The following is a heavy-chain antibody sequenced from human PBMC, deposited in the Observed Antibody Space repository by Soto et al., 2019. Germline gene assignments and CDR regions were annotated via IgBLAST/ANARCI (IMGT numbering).Heavy chain of an antibody. Sequence: EVQLVESGGGLVKPGGSLRLSCAASGFTFSSYSMNWVRQAPGKGLEGVSSISSSSSYIYYADSVKGRFTIPRDNAKNSLSLKMTSLRAEDTAVYYCAPLDTVTTSYRGQGTLVSVSS. V-gene: IGHV3-21*01. D-gene: IGHD4-17*01. CDR2: ISSSSSYI. CDR1: GFTFSSYS. CDR3: APLDTVTTSY. J-gene: IGHJ4*02.